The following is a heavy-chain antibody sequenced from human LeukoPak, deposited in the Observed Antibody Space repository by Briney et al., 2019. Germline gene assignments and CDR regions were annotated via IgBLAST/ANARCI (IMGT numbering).Heavy chain of an antibody. CDR2: ISYDGSNK. CDR3: ARDVDSGYDSGELDY. V-gene: IGHV3-30*01. Sequence: GGSLRLSCAASGFTFSSYAMHWVRQAPGKGLEWVAVISYDGSNKYYADSVKGRFTISRDNSKNTLYLQMNSLRAEDTAVYYCARDVDSGYDSGELDYWGQGTLVTVSS. CDR1: GFTFSSYA. D-gene: IGHD5-12*01. J-gene: IGHJ4*02.